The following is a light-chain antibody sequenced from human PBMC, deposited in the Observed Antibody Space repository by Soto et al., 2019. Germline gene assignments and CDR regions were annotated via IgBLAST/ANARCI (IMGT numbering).Light chain of an antibody. Sequence: EIVLTQSPGTLSLSPGERATLSCRASQSVSSSFLAWYQQKPGQAPGLLIYGASSRATGIPDRFSGSGSGTDFTLTISRLEPEDVAVYYCQQYGSSPLTFGGGTKVELK. CDR3: QQYGSSPLT. J-gene: IGKJ4*01. CDR2: GAS. CDR1: QSVSSSF. V-gene: IGKV3-20*01.